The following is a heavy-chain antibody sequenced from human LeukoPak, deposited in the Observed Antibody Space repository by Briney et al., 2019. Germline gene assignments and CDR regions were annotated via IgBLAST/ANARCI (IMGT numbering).Heavy chain of an antibody. V-gene: IGHV3-7*04. CDR3: ARGGRGDYD. Sequence: PGGSLRLSCTASGFTFSNIWMSCVRQTPGKGLEWVASIKQDGSDKYYVDSVRGRFTISRDNAKNSLYLQMNSLRVEDTAVYYCARGGRGDYDWGQGTLVTVSS. D-gene: IGHD4-17*01. CDR1: GFTFSNIW. CDR2: IKQDGSDK. J-gene: IGHJ4*02.